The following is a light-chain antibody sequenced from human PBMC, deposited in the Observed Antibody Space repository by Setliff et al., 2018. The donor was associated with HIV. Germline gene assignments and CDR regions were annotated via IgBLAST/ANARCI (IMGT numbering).Light chain of an antibody. J-gene: IGLJ3*02. Sequence: QSALAQPASVSGSLGQSIPISCTGTNSDLGSYDLVSWFQQHPGKAPKLIIYQVTKSPSVVSNRFSGSKTGNTASLTISGLQADDEADYYCSSYAGVSNVLFGGGTKVTVL. CDR2: QVT. CDR1: NSDLGSYDL. CDR3: SSYAGVSNVL. V-gene: IGLV2-23*02.